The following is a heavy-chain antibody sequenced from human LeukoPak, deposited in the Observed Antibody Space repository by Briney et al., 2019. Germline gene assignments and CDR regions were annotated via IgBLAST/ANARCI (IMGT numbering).Heavy chain of an antibody. CDR1: GFTFSDYY. CDR2: ISSSGNTM. Sequence: GGSLRLSCTASGFTFSDYYMSWIRQAPGKGLEWVSYISSSGNTMYYADSVKGRFTISRDNAKNSLYLQMNSLRAEDMALYYCAKDVGGPLADAFDIWGQGTMVTVSS. J-gene: IGHJ3*02. V-gene: IGHV3-11*01. D-gene: IGHD2-15*01. CDR3: AKDVGGPLADAFDI.